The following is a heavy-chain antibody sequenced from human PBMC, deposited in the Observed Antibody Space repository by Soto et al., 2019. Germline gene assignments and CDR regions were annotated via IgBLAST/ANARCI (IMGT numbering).Heavy chain of an antibody. CDR3: ARFAVTTWYYFDY. V-gene: IGHV3-21*01. CDR2: ISSSSSYI. J-gene: IGHJ4*02. CDR1: GFTFSSYS. Sequence: GGSLRLSCAASGFTFSSYSMNWVRQAPGKGLEWVSSISSSSSYIYYADSVKGRFTISRDNAKNSLYLQMNSLRAEDTAVYYCARFAVTTWYYFDYWGQGTLVTVSS. D-gene: IGHD4-17*01.